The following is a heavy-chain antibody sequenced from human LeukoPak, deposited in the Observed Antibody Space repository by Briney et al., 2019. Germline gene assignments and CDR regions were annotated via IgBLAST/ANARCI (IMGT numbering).Heavy chain of an antibody. Sequence: SETLSPTCTVSGGSISSCYWSWSRQPPGKGLEWIGYIYYSGSTNYNPSVQSRVTISVDTSKNQFSLKLSSVTAADTAVYYCARAYYYDSSGYYSHLRVKMLDYYYYYMDVWGKGTTVTISS. V-gene: IGHV4-59*08. D-gene: IGHD3-22*01. CDR2: IYYSGST. CDR1: GGSISSCY. J-gene: IGHJ6*03. CDR3: ARAYYYDSSGYYSHLRVKMLDYYYYYMDV.